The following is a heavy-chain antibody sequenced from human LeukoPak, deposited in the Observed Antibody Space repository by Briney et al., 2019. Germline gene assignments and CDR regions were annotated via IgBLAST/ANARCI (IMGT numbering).Heavy chain of an antibody. D-gene: IGHD2-2*01. J-gene: IGHJ4*02. CDR1: GGSINGYY. CDR3: VRDKYASSAFDS. V-gene: IGHV4-59*01. Sequence: PSETLSLTCTVSGGSINGYYWSWIRQPPGKGLEWIGFISYSGSTNYNPSLESRLTMSVAASKNQFSLKLKSVTAADTAVYYCVRDKYASSAFDSWGQGTLVTVSS. CDR2: ISYSGST.